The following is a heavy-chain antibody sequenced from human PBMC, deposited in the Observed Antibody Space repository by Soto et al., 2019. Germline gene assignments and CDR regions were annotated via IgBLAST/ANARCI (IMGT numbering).Heavy chain of an antibody. CDR3: AKDVLYEAHPSWFDP. J-gene: IGHJ5*02. CDR2: ISYDGGNK. Sequence: GGSLRLSCAASGFTFSSYGMHWVRQAPGKGLEWVAVISYDGGNKYYADSVKGRFTISRDNSKNTLYLQMNSLRAEDTAVYYCAKDVLYEAHPSWFDPWGQGTLVTVSS. V-gene: IGHV3-30*18. D-gene: IGHD2-2*02. CDR1: GFTFSSYG.